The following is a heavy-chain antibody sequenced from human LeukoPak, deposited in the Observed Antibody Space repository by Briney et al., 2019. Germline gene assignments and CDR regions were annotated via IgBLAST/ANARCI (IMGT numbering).Heavy chain of an antibody. CDR1: GFTFSSYG. J-gene: IGHJ4*02. CDR2: ISGSGGST. Sequence: GGTLRLSCAASGFTFSSYGMSWVRQAPGKGLEWVSAISGSGGSTYYADSVKGRFTISRDNSKNTLYLQMNSLRAEDTAVYYCAKLNYDSSGYYQYYFDYWGQGTLVTVSS. V-gene: IGHV3-23*01. D-gene: IGHD3-22*01. CDR3: AKLNYDSSGYYQYYFDY.